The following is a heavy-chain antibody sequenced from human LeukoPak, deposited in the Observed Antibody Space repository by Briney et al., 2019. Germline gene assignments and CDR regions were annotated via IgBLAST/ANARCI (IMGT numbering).Heavy chain of an antibody. CDR2: ISSSSSTI. Sequence: PGGSLRLSCAASGFTFSTYEMNWVRQAPGKGLEWVSYISSSSSTIYYADSVKGRFTISRDNAKNSLYLQMNSLRAEDTAVYYCARGTGWEVRGVNWFDPWGQGTLVTVSS. V-gene: IGHV3-48*03. CDR1: GFTFSTYE. D-gene: IGHD3-10*01. CDR3: ARGTGWEVRGVNWFDP. J-gene: IGHJ5*02.